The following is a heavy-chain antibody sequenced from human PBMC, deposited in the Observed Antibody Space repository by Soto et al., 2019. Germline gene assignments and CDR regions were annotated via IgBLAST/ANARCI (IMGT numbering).Heavy chain of an antibody. J-gene: IGHJ5*02. V-gene: IGHV1-46*03. Sequence: QVQLVQSGAEVKKPGASVKVSCKASGYTFTSYYMHWVRQAPRQGLEWMGIINPNGGSTSYAQKFQGRVTMTRDTSTSTVYMELSSLRSEDTAVYYCARVGRYYGSGSYYNDVWFDHWGQGTLVTVS. CDR1: GYTFTSYY. CDR3: ARVGRYYGSGSYYNDVWFDH. CDR2: INPNGGST. D-gene: IGHD3-10*01.